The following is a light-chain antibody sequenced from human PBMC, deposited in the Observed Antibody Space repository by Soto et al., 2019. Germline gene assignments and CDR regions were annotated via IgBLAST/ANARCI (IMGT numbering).Light chain of an antibody. V-gene: IGLV4-69*01. CDR2: VNGDGSH. CDR1: SGHSNYA. J-gene: IGLJ2*01. CDR3: QTWGTGIKVL. Sequence: QPVLTQSPSASASLGASVKLTCTLSSGHSNYAIAWHQQQPEKGPRYLMRVNGDGSHNKGDGIPDRFSGSSSGAERYLTISSLQSDDEADYYCQTWGTGIKVLFGGGTKVTVL.